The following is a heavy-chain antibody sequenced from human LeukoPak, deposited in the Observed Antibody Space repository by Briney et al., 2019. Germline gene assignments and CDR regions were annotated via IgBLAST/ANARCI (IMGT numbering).Heavy chain of an antibody. V-gene: IGHV3-15*01. D-gene: IGHD1-26*01. J-gene: IGHJ4*02. CDR2: IKSKTDGGTT. CDR3: TTLLSELPGYDY. CDR1: GFTFSNAW. Sequence: PGGSLRLSCAASGFTFSNAWMSWVRQAPGKGLEWVGRIKSKTDGGTTDYAAPVKGRFTISRDDSKNTLYLQMNSLKTEDTAVYYCTTLLSELPGYDYWGQGTLVTVSS.